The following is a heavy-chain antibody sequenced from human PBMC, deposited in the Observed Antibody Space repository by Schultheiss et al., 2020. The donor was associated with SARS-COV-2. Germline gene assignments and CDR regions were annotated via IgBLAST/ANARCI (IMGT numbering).Heavy chain of an antibody. CDR3: ARTTGNIVVVPAAKWLKAARRPIDY. D-gene: IGHD2-2*01. CDR2: IYNSGST. V-gene: IGHV4-39*07. CDR1: SGSIRSSSYS. Sequence: SETLSLTCTVSSGSIRSSSYSWGWIRQPPGKGLEWIGSIYNSGSTFYNSSLKSRVTISVDTSKNQFFLRLTSVTAADTAVYYCARTTGNIVVVPAAKWLKAARRPIDYWGQGTLVTVSS. J-gene: IGHJ4*02.